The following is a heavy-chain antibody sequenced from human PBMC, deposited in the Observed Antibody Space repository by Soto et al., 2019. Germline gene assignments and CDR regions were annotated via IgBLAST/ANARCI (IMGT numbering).Heavy chain of an antibody. V-gene: IGHV4-4*07. Sequence: SETLSLTCTVSDGSISGNFLTWIRQPAGRGLEWIGRISSNGNTDYNPSLKSRVTMSIDTSKNHFSLDLISVTASDTAIYYCAREVWVAGLLYYFDFWGQGTLVTVSS. CDR1: DGSISGNF. J-gene: IGHJ4*02. CDR2: ISSNGNT. CDR3: AREVWVAGLLYYFDF. D-gene: IGHD6-19*01.